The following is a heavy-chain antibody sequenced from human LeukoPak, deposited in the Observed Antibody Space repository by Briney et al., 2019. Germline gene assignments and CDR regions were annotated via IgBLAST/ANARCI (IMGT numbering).Heavy chain of an antibody. CDR2: IFYSGGT. CDR3: ARTWKTTVTN. D-gene: IGHD4-17*01. J-gene: IGHJ4*02. CDR1: GGSINSYY. V-gene: IGHV4-59*01. Sequence: SETLSLTCTVSGGSINSYYWTWIRQPPGKGLEWIGYIFYSGGTNYNPSLKSRVTISLDTSKNQFSLTLSSVTAADTAVYYCARTWKTTVTNWGQGTLVTVSS.